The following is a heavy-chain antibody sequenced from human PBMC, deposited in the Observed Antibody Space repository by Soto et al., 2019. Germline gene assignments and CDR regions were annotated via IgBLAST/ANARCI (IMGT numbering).Heavy chain of an antibody. Sequence: GGSLRLSCAASGFTFSDYYMSWIRQAPGRGLEWVSYISSSSSYTNYADSVKGRFTISRDNAKNSLYLQMNSLRAEDTAVYYCARDDYYDSRWRAPAMCSWGQGTMVTVSS. CDR1: GFTFSDYY. CDR2: ISSSSSYT. CDR3: ARDDYYDSRWRAPAMCS. J-gene: IGHJ3*01. D-gene: IGHD3-22*01. V-gene: IGHV3-11*05.